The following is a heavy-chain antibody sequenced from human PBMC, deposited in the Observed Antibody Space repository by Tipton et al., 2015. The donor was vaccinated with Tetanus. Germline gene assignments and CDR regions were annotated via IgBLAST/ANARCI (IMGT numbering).Heavy chain of an antibody. J-gene: IGHJ4*02. D-gene: IGHD5-24*01. CDR2: VFHSGRT. CDR1: GDSVSGYY. Sequence: TLSLTCTVSGDSVSGYYWSWIRQPPGKGLEWISYVFHSGRTQYNPSLKSRVTISVDTAKNQFSLQLNSVTAADTAVYYCARTTRRWLHPDYWGQGTLVTVSS. V-gene: IGHV4-59*02. CDR3: ARTTRRWLHPDY.